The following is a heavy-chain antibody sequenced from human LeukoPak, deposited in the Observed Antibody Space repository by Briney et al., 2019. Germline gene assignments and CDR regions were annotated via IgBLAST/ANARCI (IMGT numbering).Heavy chain of an antibody. J-gene: IGHJ4*02. V-gene: IGHV3-23*01. Sequence: GGSLRLSCAASGFTFSSYAMSWVRQAPGKGLEWVSAISGSGGSTYYADSVKGRFTISRDNSKNTLYLQMNSLRAEDTAVYYCAKDPGMVRGVIISIDYWGQGTLVTVSS. CDR1: GFTFSSYA. D-gene: IGHD3-10*01. CDR2: ISGSGGST. CDR3: AKDPGMVRGVIISIDY.